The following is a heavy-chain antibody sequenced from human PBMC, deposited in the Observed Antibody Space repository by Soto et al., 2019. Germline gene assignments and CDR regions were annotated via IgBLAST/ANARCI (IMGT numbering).Heavy chain of an antibody. CDR1: GCSFTRYW. D-gene: IGHD6-6*01. CDR3: ASTAQLVPSNRFEP. Sequence: GEALEISWKCSGCSFTRYWIYLGLDVPGKGVGGRGVIYPGDSETRYIPSFQGQVNLSSDKSINTASLQCSSLKASDTAMYYSASTAQLVPSNRFEPWGQGTLVTVSS. CDR2: IYPGDSET. V-gene: IGHV5-51*01. J-gene: IGHJ5*02.